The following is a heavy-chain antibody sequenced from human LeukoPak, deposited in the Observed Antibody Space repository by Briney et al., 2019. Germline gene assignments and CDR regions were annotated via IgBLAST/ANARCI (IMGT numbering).Heavy chain of an antibody. J-gene: IGHJ5*02. CDR2: IYHSGST. CDR1: GGSISSSNW. CDR3: ASETLRITMVRGVRYGWFDP. V-gene: IGHV4-4*02. D-gene: IGHD3-10*01. Sequence: PSETLSLTCAVSGGSISSSNWWSWVRQPPGKGLEWIGEIYHSGSTNYNPSLKSRVTISVDKSKNQFSLKLSSVTAADTAVYYCASETLRITMVRGVRYGWFDPWGQGTLVTVSS.